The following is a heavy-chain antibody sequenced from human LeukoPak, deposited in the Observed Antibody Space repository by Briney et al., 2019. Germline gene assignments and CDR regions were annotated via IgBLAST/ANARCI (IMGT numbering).Heavy chain of an antibody. D-gene: IGHD3-10*01. Sequence: PSQTLSLTCTVSGGSISSGDYYWSWIRQPPGKGLEWIGYIYYSGSTYYNPSLKGRVIISVDTSKNQFSLKLSSVTAADTAVYYCARVGVWFGERTNWFDPWGQGTLVTVSS. V-gene: IGHV4-30-4*01. CDR1: GGSISSGDYY. J-gene: IGHJ5*02. CDR2: IYYSGST. CDR3: ARVGVWFGERTNWFDP.